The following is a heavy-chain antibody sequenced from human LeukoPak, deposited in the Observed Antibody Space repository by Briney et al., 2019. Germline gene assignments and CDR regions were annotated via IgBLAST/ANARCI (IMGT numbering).Heavy chain of an antibody. Sequence: GGSLRLSCEASGFTLSGYWMHWVRQVPGKGLVWVSYISSSGSTIYYADSVKGRFTISRDNAKNSLYLQMNSLRAEDTAVYYCARDAGRGAVAAENQFDYWGQGTLVTVSS. CDR3: ARDAGRGAVAAENQFDY. V-gene: IGHV3-48*04. CDR2: ISSSGSTI. D-gene: IGHD6-19*01. J-gene: IGHJ4*02. CDR1: GFTLSGYW.